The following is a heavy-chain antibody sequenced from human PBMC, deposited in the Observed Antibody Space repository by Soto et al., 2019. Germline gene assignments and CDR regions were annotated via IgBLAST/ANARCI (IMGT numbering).Heavy chain of an antibody. CDR1: GGTFGSYA. CDR2: IIPIPGTA. D-gene: IGHD2-2*01. CDR3: SSSQGSSTSLESYYYYYYGVDL. V-gene: IGHV1-69*01. Sequence: QVQLVQSGAEVKKPGSSVKVSCKASGGTFGSYAISWVRQAPGQGLEWRGGIIPIPGTANYAQKFQGRVTIAADECTSTAYMELGRLRFKDTAVYYCSSSQGSSTSLESYYYYYYGVDLWSQGTTVTVSS. J-gene: IGHJ6*02.